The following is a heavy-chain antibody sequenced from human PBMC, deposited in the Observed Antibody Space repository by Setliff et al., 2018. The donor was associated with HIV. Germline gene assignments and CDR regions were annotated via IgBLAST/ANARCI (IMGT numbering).Heavy chain of an antibody. V-gene: IGHV1-69*13. Sequence: SVKVSCKASGGTFIRYAFNWVRQAPGQGLEWMGEIIPIFGIPSYAQRFQDRVTITADESTNTAYMELSSLRSDDTAGYYCAKAVSTLIRGGPLNWYYNIDVWGKGTTVTVSS. D-gene: IGHD3-10*01. J-gene: IGHJ6*03. CDR1: GGTFIRYA. CDR3: AKAVSTLIRGGPLNWYYNIDV. CDR2: IIPIFGIP.